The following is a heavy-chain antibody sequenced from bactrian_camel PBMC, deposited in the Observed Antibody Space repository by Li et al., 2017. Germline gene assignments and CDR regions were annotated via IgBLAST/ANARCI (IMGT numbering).Heavy chain of an antibody. Sequence: HVQLVESGGNLVQPGGSLRLSCAASGFSINSYTISWVRQAPGKGLEWVSGINAGSTVPGYADSVKGRFTISRDNAKNTLYLQLDSLKSEDTAMYYCAKEYYSGGYNWGPVFGNWGQGTQVTVS. CDR3: AKEYYSGGYNWGPVFGN. CDR2: INAGSTVP. D-gene: IGHD2*01. CDR1: GFSINSYT. V-gene: IGHV3S1*01. J-gene: IGHJ6*01.